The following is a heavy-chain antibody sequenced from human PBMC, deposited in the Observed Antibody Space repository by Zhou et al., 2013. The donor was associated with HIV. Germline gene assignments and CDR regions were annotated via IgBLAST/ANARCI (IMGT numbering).Heavy chain of an antibody. CDR1: GGSFSTYG. J-gene: IGHJ5*02. CDR2: IIPIFRTA. Sequence: QLQLVQSGAEVKKPGSSVKVSCKASGGSFSTYGFVWVRQAPGQGLEWMGGIIPIFRTASYAQKFQGRVKITADDSTSTAYMELSSLRSEDTAVYYCARDWGCGSSTCYLWGPSRADSGWFDPWGQGTLVTVSS. CDR3: ARDWGCGSSTCYLWGPSRADSGWFDP. D-gene: IGHD2-2*01. V-gene: IGHV1-69*12.